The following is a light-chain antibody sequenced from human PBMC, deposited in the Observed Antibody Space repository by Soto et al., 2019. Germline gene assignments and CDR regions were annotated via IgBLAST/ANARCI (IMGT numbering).Light chain of an antibody. J-gene: IGKJ1*01. CDR3: QQYNSYPRT. CDR2: KAS. CDR1: QSVSSW. Sequence: DIQMTQSPSTLSASVGDRVTITCRASQSVSSWLAWYQQRPGKAPKLLIYKASSLESGVPSRFSGSGSGAEFTLTISSLQPDDFGTYYCQQYNSYPRTF. V-gene: IGKV1-5*03.